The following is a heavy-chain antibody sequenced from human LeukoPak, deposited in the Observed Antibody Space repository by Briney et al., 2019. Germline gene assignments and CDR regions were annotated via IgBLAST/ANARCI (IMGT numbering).Heavy chain of an antibody. CDR2: IYPGDSDT. D-gene: IGHD4-17*01. Sequence: PGESLKISCKSSGYSFTSYWIGWVRQVPEKGLEWMGIIYPGDSDTTYSPSFQGQVTMSVDKSINTAYLQWSSLKASDTAMYYCARLPPAVTTPNSAFDIWGQGTKVTVSS. CDR1: GYSFTSYW. CDR3: ARLPPAVTTPNSAFDI. V-gene: IGHV5-51*01. J-gene: IGHJ3*02.